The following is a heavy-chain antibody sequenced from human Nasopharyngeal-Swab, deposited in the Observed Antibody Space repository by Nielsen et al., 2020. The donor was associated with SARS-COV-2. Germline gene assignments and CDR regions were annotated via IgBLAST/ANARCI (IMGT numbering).Heavy chain of an antibody. CDR1: GFAFSSYD. CDR3: AFAGSWFAPHAFDL. Sequence: GESLKISCVASGFAFSSYDMHWVRQAPGKGLEWMAVTSYDGSNKDYADSVKGRFTISRDNSKNTLYLQMNSLRPEDTALYYCAFAGSWFAPHAFDLWGQGTLVSVSS. D-gene: IGHD3-10*01. V-gene: IGHV3-30*03. CDR2: TSYDGSNK. J-gene: IGHJ3*01.